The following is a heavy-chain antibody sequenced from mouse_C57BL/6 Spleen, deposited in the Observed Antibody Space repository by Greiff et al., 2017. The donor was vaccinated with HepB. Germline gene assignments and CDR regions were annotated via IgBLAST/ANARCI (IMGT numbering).Heavy chain of an antibody. J-gene: IGHJ2*01. CDR1: GYTFTDYN. D-gene: IGHD1-1*01. V-gene: IGHV1-22*01. CDR2: INPNNGGT. CDR3: ARSGYSSPDY. Sequence: EVQLQQSGPELVKPGASVKMSCKASGYTFTDYNMHWVKQSHGKSLEWIGYINPNNGGTSYNQKFKGKAKLTVNKSSSTAYMELRSLTSEDSAVYYCARSGYSSPDYWDQGTTLTVSS.